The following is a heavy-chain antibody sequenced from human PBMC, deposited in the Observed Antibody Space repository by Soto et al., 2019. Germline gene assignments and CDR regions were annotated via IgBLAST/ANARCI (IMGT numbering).Heavy chain of an antibody. J-gene: IGHJ4*02. CDR2: ISYDGSNK. V-gene: IGHV3-30*18. D-gene: IGHD3-22*01. CDR1: GFTFSSYG. CDR3: AKNRQFRGGYCDY. Sequence: HPGGSLRLSCAASGFTFSSYGMHWVRQAPGKGLEWVAVISYDGSNKYYADSVKGRFTISRDNSKNTQYLQMNSLRAEDTAVYYCAKNRQFRGGYCDYWGQGTLVTVSS.